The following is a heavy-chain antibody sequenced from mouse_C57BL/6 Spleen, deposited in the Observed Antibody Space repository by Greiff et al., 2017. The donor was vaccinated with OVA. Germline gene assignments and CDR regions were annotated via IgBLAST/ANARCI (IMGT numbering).Heavy chain of an antibody. CDR1: GYTFTSYW. V-gene: IGHV1-64*01. D-gene: IGHD1-1*01. CDR3: AREDYGSSTMDY. CDR2: IHPNSGST. Sequence: QVQLQQPGAELVKPGASVKLSCKASGYTFTSYWMHWVKQRPGQGLEWIGMIHPNSGSTNYNEKFKSKATLTVDKSSSTAYMQLSSLTSEDSAVYYCAREDYGSSTMDYWGQGTSVTVSS. J-gene: IGHJ4*01.